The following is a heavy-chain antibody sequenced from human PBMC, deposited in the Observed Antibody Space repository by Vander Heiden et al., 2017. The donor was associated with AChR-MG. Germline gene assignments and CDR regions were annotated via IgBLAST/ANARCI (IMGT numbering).Heavy chain of an antibody. CDR1: GFTFSTYD. CDR2: IRYDGSNR. CDR3: AKPSGGSPTH. V-gene: IGHV3-30*02. J-gene: IGHJ1*01. D-gene: IGHD2-15*01. Sequence: QVHLVESGGGVVQPGGSLRLSCAASGFTFSTYDMNWVRQAPGKGMEWVAFIRYDGSNRYADSVKGRFTISRDNSKNTLYLQMNSLRAEDTAVYYCAKPSGGSPTHWGQGTLVTVSS.